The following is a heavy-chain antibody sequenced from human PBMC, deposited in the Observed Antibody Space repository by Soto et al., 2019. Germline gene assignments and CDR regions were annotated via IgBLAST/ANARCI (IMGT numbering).Heavy chain of an antibody. J-gene: IGHJ6*02. V-gene: IGHV1-18*01. D-gene: IGHD3-16*01. CDR2: INAYNGNT. CDR1: GYRFTSYG. CDR3: AMVDVYVTPSPQDV. Sequence: QVQLVQSGAEVKNPGASVKVSCKASGYRFTSYGIGWVRQAPAQGLEWMGWINAYNGNTNYAQNLQGRVTLTTDTSTSTAYMELRSLRSNDTAVYYCAMVDVYVTPSPQDVWGQGTTVTVSS.